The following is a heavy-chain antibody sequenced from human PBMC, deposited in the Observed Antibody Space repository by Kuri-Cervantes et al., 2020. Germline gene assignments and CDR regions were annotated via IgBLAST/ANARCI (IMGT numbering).Heavy chain of an antibody. J-gene: IGHJ4*02. V-gene: IGHV4-38-2*01. CDR1: GYSISSGYY. CDR3: ARGEGVVVVAATPYFDY. Sequence: SETLSLTCAVFGYSISSGYYWGWIRQPPGKGLEWIGEINRSGSTNYNPSLKSRVTISVDTSKNQFSLKLSSVTAADTAVYYCARGEGVVVVAATPYFDYWGQGTLVTVSS. CDR2: INRSGST. D-gene: IGHD2-15*01.